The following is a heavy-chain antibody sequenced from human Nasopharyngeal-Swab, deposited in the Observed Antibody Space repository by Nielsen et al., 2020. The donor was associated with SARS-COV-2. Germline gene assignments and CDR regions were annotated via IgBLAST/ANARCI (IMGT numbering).Heavy chain of an antibody. CDR3: ARVKYSSGCFDY. V-gene: IGHV1-69*13. J-gene: IGHJ4*02. D-gene: IGHD6-19*01. CDR1: GGTFSSYA. Sequence: SVKVSCKASGGTFSSYAISWVRQAPGQGLEWMGGIIPIFGTANYAQKFQGRVTITADESTSTAYMELSSLRSDDTAVYYCARVKYSSGCFDYWGQGTLVTVSS. CDR2: IIPIFGTA.